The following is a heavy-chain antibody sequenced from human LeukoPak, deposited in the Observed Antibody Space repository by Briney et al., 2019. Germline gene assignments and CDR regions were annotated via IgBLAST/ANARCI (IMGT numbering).Heavy chain of an antibody. V-gene: IGHV4-61*02. D-gene: IGHD3-22*01. CDR3: ARRLGGEVVVNDAFEI. CDR1: GGSISSGSYY. J-gene: IGHJ3*02. Sequence: SETLSLTCTVSGGSISSGSYYWSWIRQPAGKGLEWIGRIYTSGSTNYNPSLKSRVTISVDTSKNEFSLKLSSVAASDTAVYYCARRLGGEVVVNDAFEIWAQRTMVTVSS. CDR2: IYTSGST.